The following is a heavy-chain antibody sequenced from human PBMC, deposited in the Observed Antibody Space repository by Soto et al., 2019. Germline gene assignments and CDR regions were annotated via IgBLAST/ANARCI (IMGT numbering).Heavy chain of an antibody. Sequence: QVQLQESGPGLVKPSGTLSLTCAVSGGSISSSNWWSWVRQSPGKGLEWIGEIHHSGSTNYNPSLKSRVTTSVDKSKNQFSLKLSSVTAADTAVYYCASTYYSDTSGYYSLGDWGQGTPVTVSS. J-gene: IGHJ4*02. CDR2: IHHSGST. D-gene: IGHD3-22*01. CDR1: GGSISSSNW. CDR3: ASTYYSDTSGYYSLGD. V-gene: IGHV4-4*02.